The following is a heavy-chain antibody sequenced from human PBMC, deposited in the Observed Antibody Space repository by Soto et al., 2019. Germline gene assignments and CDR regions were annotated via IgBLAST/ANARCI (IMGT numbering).Heavy chain of an antibody. CDR2: LSGNRDRT. CDR3: VKYQMGATSTLDH. V-gene: IGHV3-23*01. D-gene: IGHD2-2*01. CDR1: GFTFGTYT. Sequence: GGSLRLSCVGSGFTFGTYTLTWVRQTPGKGLEWVSSLSGNRDRTYYADSVRGRFTISRDNSNNKLYLDMTRLRTEDTAIYYCVKYQMGATSTLDHWGQGTLVTVSS. J-gene: IGHJ4*02.